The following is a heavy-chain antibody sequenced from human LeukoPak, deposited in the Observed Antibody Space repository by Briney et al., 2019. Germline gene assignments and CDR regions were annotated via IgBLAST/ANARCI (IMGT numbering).Heavy chain of an antibody. CDR3: AKKNSGLYPFDF. CDR1: GFTFSSSA. J-gene: IGHJ4*02. Sequence: GSLRLSCAASGFTFSSSAMSWVRQAPGKGLEWVSGISSSGDDTAYADSVKGRFTISRDNSKSTLYLQMNSLRAEDTAIYYCAKKNSGLYPFDFWGQGTLVTVSS. V-gene: IGHV3-23*01. CDR2: ISSSGDDT. D-gene: IGHD4-23*01.